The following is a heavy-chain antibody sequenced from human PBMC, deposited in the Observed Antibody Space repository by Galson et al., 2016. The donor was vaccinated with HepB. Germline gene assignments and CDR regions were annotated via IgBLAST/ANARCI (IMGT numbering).Heavy chain of an antibody. Sequence: ETLSLTCTVSGGSISSYYWSWIRQPPGKGLEWIGYIYDTGSTIYNPSLKSRVTISVDTSKIQFSLNLRSVTAADTAVYYCARDKGVAAAGRGNFDYWGQGTLVTVSS. CDR3: ARDKGVAAAGRGNFDY. D-gene: IGHD6-25*01. V-gene: IGHV4-59*01. CDR1: GGSISSYY. J-gene: IGHJ4*02. CDR2: IYDTGST.